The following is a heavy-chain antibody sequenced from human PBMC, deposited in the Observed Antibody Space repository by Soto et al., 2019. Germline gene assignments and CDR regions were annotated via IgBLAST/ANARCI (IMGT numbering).Heavy chain of an antibody. V-gene: IGHV4-30-4*01. CDR1: GGSISSGDYY. CDR2: IYYSGST. D-gene: IGHD3-22*01. CDR3: ARGADYYDSSGYSA. J-gene: IGHJ5*02. Sequence: TSETLSLTCTVSGGSISSGDYYWSWIRQPPGKGLEWIGYIYYSGSTYYNPSLKSRVTISVDTSKNQFSLKLSSVTAADTAVYYCARGADYYDSSGYSAWGQGTLVTVSS.